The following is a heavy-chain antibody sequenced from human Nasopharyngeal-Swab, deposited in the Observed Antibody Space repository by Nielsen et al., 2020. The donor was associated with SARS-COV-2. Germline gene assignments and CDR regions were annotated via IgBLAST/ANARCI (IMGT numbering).Heavy chain of an antibody. CDR1: GYSISSGYY. CDR2: IYHSGST. V-gene: IGHV4-38-2*02. J-gene: IGHJ4*02. Sequence: GSLRLSCTVSGYSISSGYYWGWIRQPPGKGLEWIGSIYHSGSTYYNPSLKSRVTISVDTSKNQFSLKLSSVTAADTAVYYCARGTGYSSGWYHYWGQGTLVTVSS. CDR3: ARGTGYSSGWYHY. D-gene: IGHD6-19*01.